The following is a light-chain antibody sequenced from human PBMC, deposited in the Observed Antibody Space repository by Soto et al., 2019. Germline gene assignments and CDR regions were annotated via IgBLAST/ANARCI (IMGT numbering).Light chain of an antibody. Sequence: DIQMTQSPSSLSASVGDRVTITCRASQGIDRWLAWYQQKPGEAPKVLIYAASSLRSGVPSRFSGSGYGTDFSLTISSLQPEDFATYYCKQSKSFPLTFGGGTKVEIK. CDR2: AAS. CDR1: QGIDRW. J-gene: IGKJ4*01. CDR3: KQSKSFPLT. V-gene: IGKV1-12*01.